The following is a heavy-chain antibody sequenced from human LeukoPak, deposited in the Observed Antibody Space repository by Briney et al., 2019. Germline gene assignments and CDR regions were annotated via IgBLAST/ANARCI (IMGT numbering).Heavy chain of an antibody. D-gene: IGHD3-22*01. V-gene: IGHV1-2*02. J-gene: IGHJ3*02. CDR3: ARGKDDSTGHYDAFDI. Sequence: APLKVSCKASGYRFSDNYVHWVRQAPGQGLEHMGWINPKSGDTYFSQRFKGRVTMTTDTSINTAYMEMRKLRSDDTAVYCCARGKDDSTGHYDAFDIWGHGTMVTVSS. CDR1: GYRFSDNY. CDR2: INPKSGDT.